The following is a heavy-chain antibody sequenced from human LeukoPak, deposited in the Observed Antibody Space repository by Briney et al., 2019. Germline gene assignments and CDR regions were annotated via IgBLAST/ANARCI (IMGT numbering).Heavy chain of an antibody. CDR3: AKSREYYYDSSGAYDY. CDR2: ISGSGGST. Sequence: GGSLRLSCAASGFTFSSYSMSWVRQAPGKGLEWVSAISGSGGSTYYADSVKGRFTISRDNSKNTLYLQMNSLRAEDTAVYYCAKSREYYYDSSGAYDYWGQGTLVTVSS. V-gene: IGHV3-23*01. CDR1: GFTFSSYS. J-gene: IGHJ4*02. D-gene: IGHD3-22*01.